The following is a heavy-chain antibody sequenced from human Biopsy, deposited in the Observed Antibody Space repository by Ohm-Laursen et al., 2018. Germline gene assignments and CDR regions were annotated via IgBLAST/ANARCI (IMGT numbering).Heavy chain of an antibody. CDR2: IYTSGSP. Sequence: GTLSLTCTVSGDSINNYYWSWIRQPAGKGLERIGRIYTSGSPNYNLSLESRVTMSVDTSKNQFSLNLRSVTAEDTAVYYCARGTGRYYVYGAFDIWGQGTVVTVSS. CDR3: ARGTGRYYVYGAFDI. J-gene: IGHJ3*02. D-gene: IGHD1-26*01. CDR1: GDSINNYY. V-gene: IGHV4-4*07.